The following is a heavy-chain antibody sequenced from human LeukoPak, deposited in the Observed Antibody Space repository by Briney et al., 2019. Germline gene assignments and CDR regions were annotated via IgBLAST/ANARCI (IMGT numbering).Heavy chain of an antibody. D-gene: IGHD1-1*01. CDR2: ISSSSSYI. J-gene: IGHJ5*02. CDR1: GFTFSSYS. V-gene: IGHV3-21*01. CDR3: ARSDGYNWNDEPWGNWFDP. Sequence: GGSLRLSCAASGFTFSSYSMNWVRQAPGKGLGWVSSISSSSSYIYYADSVKGRFTISRDNAKNSLYLQMNSLRAEDTAVYYCARSDGYNWNDEPWGNWFDPWGQGTLVTVSS.